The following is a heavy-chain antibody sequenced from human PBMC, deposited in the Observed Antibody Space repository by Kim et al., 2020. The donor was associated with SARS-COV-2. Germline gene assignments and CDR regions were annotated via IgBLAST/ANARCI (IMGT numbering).Heavy chain of an antibody. CDR2: IFYNGNT. V-gene: IGHV4-59*13. D-gene: IGHD6-19*01. CDR3: ARDSYSSGSSTLDF. J-gene: IGHJ4*02. Sequence: SETLSLTCTVSSGSISSYYWTWIRQPPGKGLEWIGYIFYNGNTNYNPSLQSRVTISVDTSKNQFSLKLSSVTAADTAVYYCARDSYSSGSSTLDFWGQGTLVTGSS. CDR1: SGSISSYY.